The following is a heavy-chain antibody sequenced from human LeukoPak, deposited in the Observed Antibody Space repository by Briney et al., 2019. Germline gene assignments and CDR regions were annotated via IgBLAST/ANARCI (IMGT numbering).Heavy chain of an antibody. V-gene: IGHV3-7*01. CDR3: AREGRYNSGPPHFDS. CDR2: VKHDGSEK. D-gene: IGHD5-18*01. Sequence: QSGGSLRLSCAASGFTFSNHWMTWVRQAPGKGLEWVANVKHDGSEKYYVDSVRGRFTISRDNTKNSLFLQMDSLRAEDTAVYYCAREGRYNSGPPHFDSWGQGTLVTVSS. J-gene: IGHJ4*02. CDR1: GFTFSNHW.